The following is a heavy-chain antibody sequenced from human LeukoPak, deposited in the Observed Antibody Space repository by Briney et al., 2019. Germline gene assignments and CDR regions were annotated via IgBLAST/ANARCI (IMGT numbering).Heavy chain of an antibody. CDR2: MYSSGST. V-gene: IGHV4-4*07. J-gene: IGHJ4*02. D-gene: IGHD3-22*01. CDR1: GGSISSYS. CDR3: ARWSSGSYYYVDY. Sequence: SETLSLTCTVSGGSISSYSWSWIRQPAGKGLEWIGRMYSSGSTNYNPSLKSRVTMSVDTSKNQFSLKLSSVTAADTAVYYCARWSSGSYYYVDYWGQGTLVTVSS.